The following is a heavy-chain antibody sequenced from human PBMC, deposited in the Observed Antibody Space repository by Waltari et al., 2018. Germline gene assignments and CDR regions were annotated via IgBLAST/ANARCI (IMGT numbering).Heavy chain of an antibody. J-gene: IGHJ6*02. CDR3: ARGFTYRYYYYGMDV. Sequence: QVQLQQWGAGLLKPSETLSLTCAVYGGSFSGYYWSWIRQPPGKGLEWIGEINHSGSTNYNPSLKSRVTISVDTSKNQFSLKLSSVTAADTAVYYCARGFTYRYYYYGMDVWGQGTTVTVSS. D-gene: IGHD3-16*02. V-gene: IGHV4-34*01. CDR1: GGSFSGYY. CDR2: INHSGST.